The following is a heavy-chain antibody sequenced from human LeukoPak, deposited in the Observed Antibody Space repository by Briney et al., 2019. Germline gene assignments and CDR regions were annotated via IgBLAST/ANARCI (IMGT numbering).Heavy chain of an antibody. CDR1: GFTFSSYW. D-gene: IGHD5-24*01. CDR2: IKQDGGEK. Sequence: GGSLRLSCAASGFTFSSYWMSWVRQAPGKGLEWLANIKQDGGEKYYVDSVKGRFTISRDNAKNSSYLQMNSLRPEDTAVYYCAGRGDGNLYYFDHWGQGTLVTASS. J-gene: IGHJ4*02. V-gene: IGHV3-7*04. CDR3: AGRGDGNLYYFDH.